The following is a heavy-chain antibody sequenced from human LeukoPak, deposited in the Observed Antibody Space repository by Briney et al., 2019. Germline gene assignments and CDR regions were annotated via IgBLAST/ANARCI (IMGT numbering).Heavy chain of an antibody. J-gene: IGHJ4*02. CDR2: ISYDGSNK. CDR3: ARDSHVEMATIWVFDY. V-gene: IGHV3-30-3*01. Sequence: GGSLRLSCAASGFTFSSYAMHWVRQAPGKRLEWVAVISYDGSNKYYADSVKGRFTISRDNSKNTLYLQMNSLRAEDTAVYYCARDSHVEMATIWVFDYWGQGTLVTVSS. D-gene: IGHD5-24*01. CDR1: GFTFSSYA.